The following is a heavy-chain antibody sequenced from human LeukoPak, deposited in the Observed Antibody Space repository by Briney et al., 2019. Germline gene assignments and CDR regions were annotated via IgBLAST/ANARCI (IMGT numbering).Heavy chain of an antibody. D-gene: IGHD2-2*01. CDR2: INPSGGST. CDR1: GYTFTSYY. Sequence: ASVKVSCKASGYTFTSYYMHWVRQAPGQGLEWMGIINPSGGSTSYAQKFQGRVTMTRDTSTSTVYMELSSLRSEDTAVYYCARYCSSTSCYGTADPWGQGTLVTVSS. J-gene: IGHJ5*02. CDR3: ARYCSSTSCYGTADP. V-gene: IGHV1-46*01.